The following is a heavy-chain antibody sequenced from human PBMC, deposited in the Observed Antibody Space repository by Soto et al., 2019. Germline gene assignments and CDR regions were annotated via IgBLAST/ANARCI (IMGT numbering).Heavy chain of an antibody. CDR1: GGSISSGDYY. D-gene: IGHD3-22*01. V-gene: IGHV4-61*08. J-gene: IGHJ1*01. CDR2: IYYSGST. Sequence: SETLSLTCTVSGGSISSGDYYWSWIRQPPGKGLEWIGYIYYSGSTNYNPSLKSRVTISVDTSKNQFSLKLSSVTAADTAVYYCARGSETYYYDSSGYFQHWGQGTLVTVSS. CDR3: ARGSETYYYDSSGYFQH.